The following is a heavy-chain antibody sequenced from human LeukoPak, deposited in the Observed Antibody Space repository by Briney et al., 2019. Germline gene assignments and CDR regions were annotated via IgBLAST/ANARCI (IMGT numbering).Heavy chain of an antibody. D-gene: IGHD2-21*02. V-gene: IGHV4-39*07. Sequence: SETLSLTCTVSGGSISSSSYYWGWIRQPPGKGLEWIGSIYYSGSTYYNPSLKSRVTISVDTSKNQFSLKLSSVTAADTAVYYCARDSTSSYCGGDCYLPWGQGTLVTVSS. CDR3: ARDSTSSYCGGDCYLP. CDR1: GGSISSSSYY. J-gene: IGHJ5*02. CDR2: IYYSGST.